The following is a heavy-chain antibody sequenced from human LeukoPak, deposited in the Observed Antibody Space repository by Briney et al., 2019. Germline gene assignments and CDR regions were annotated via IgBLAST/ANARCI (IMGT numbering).Heavy chain of an antibody. D-gene: IGHD3-22*01. CDR1: GYTFTSYY. J-gene: IGHJ4*02. CDR3: ARDNNYYDSSGYLGLGY. V-gene: IGHV1-46*01. Sequence: ASVKVSCKASGYTFTSYYMHWVRQAPGQGLEWMGIINPSGGSTSYAQKFQGRVTMTRDMSTSTVYMELSSLRSEDTAVYYCARDNNYYDSSGYLGLGYWGQGTLVTVSS. CDR2: INPSGGST.